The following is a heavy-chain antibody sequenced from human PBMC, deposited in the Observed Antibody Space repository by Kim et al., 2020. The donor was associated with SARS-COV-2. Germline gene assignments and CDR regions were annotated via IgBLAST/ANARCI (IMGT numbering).Heavy chain of an antibody. CDR2: ISWNSGSI. D-gene: IGHD4-17*01. J-gene: IGHJ6*02. CDR1: GFTFGDYA. V-gene: IGHV3-9*01. CDR3: AKDMETGGDYAYYYGMDV. Sequence: GGSLRLSCAASGFTFGDYAMHWVRQAPGKGLEWVSGISWNSGSIGYADSVKGRFTISRDNAKNSLYLQMNSLRAEDTALYYCAKDMETGGDYAYYYGMDVWGQGTTVTVSS.